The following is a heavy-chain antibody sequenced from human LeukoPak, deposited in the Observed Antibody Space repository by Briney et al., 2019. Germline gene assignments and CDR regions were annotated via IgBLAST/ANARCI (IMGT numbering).Heavy chain of an antibody. Sequence: GASVKVSCKASGFTFTNYYMHWVRQPPGQVLEWMGLINPSGSNTNYAQKFRGRVTMTRDTSATTVYMELSSLRSEDTAVYYCAREESGGYFDYGGQGTLVTVSP. CDR1: GFTFTNYY. V-gene: IGHV1-46*01. CDR2: INPSGSNT. D-gene: IGHD2-8*02. CDR3: AREESGGYFDY. J-gene: IGHJ4*02.